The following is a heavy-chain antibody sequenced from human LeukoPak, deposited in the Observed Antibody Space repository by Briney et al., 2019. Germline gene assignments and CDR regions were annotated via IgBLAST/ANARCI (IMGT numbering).Heavy chain of an antibody. CDR1: EYTFTNYW. V-gene: IGHV5-51*01. D-gene: IGHD4-23*01. J-gene: IGHJ3*02. CDR2: IYPGDSDT. Sequence: GGSLKISCKGSEYTFTNYWIGWVRQMPGKGLEWMGIIYPGDSDTRYSPSFQGQVTISVDKSINTAYVQWSSLKASDSAMYYCASITAVAHAFNIWGQGTLVTVSS. CDR3: ASITAVAHAFNI.